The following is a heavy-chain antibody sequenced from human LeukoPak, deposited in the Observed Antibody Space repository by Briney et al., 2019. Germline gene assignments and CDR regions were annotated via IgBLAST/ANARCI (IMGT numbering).Heavy chain of an antibody. V-gene: IGHV3-30*18. CDR2: ISYDGSHK. CDR1: GITFRSYG. D-gene: IGHD4-17*01. Sequence: GRSLRLSCAASGITFRSYGMHWVRQAPGKGLEWVAVISYDGSHKYYADSVKGRFSISRDNSKNTLYLQMNSLRADDTAVYYCAKGARGDTVTSIVGLDWFDPWGQGTLVTVSS. J-gene: IGHJ5*02. CDR3: AKGARGDTVTSIVGLDWFDP.